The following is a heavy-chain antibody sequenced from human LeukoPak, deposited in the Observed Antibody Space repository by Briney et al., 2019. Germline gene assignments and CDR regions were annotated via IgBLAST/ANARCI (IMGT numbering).Heavy chain of an antibody. CDR2: INPSSDST. V-gene: IGHV1-46*01. CDR1: GYTSTTYY. Sequence: ASVKVSCKASGYTSTTYYIHWVRQAPGQGLEWMGMINPSSDSTSYAQKFQGRVTVTRDTSTTTVYMELSSLISDDTAVYFCARGRSQLWFFNYWGQGTLVTVSS. CDR3: ARGRSQLWFFNY. D-gene: IGHD3-10*01. J-gene: IGHJ4*02.